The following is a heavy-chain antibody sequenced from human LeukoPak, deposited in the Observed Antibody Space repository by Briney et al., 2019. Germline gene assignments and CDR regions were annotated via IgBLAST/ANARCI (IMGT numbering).Heavy chain of an antibody. CDR3: ARSLLVYCSSTSCNLDY. CDR1: GYTFTSYG. V-gene: IGHV1-18*01. Sequence: ASVKVSCKASGYTFTSYGISWVRQAPGQGLEWMGWISAYNGNTNYAQELQGRVTMTTDTSTSTAYMELRSLRSDDTAVYYCARSLLVYCSSTSCNLDYWGQGTLVTVSS. D-gene: IGHD2-2*01. J-gene: IGHJ4*02. CDR2: ISAYNGNT.